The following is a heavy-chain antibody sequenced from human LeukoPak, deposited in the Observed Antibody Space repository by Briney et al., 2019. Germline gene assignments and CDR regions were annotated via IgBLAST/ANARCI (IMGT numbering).Heavy chain of an antibody. D-gene: IGHD2-21*01. V-gene: IGHV1-69*04. CDR2: IIPILGIA. CDR1: GGTFSSYT. Sequence: GSSVKVSGKASGGTFSSYTISWVRQAPGQGLEWMGRIIPILGIANYAQKFQGRVTITADKSTSTAYMELSSLRSEDTAVYYCAREGDIVVVSPTNWFDPWGQGTLVTVSS. CDR3: AREGDIVVVSPTNWFDP. J-gene: IGHJ5*02.